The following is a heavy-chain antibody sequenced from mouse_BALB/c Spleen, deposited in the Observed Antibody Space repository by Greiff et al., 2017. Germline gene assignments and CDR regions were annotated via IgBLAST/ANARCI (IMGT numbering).Heavy chain of an antibody. Sequence: EVKLVESGGGLVQPGGSRKLSCAASGFTFSDYGMAWVRQAPGKGPEWVAFISNLAYSIYYADTVTGRFTISRENAKNTLYLEMSSLRSEDTAMYYCARDRGSYYAMDYWGQGTSVTVSS. J-gene: IGHJ4*01. V-gene: IGHV5-15*02. D-gene: IGHD3-1*01. CDR3: ARDRGSYYAMDY. CDR2: ISNLAYSI. CDR1: GFTFSDYG.